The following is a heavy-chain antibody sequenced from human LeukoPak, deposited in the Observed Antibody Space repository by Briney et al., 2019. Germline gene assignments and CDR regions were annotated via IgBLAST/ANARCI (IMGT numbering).Heavy chain of an antibody. D-gene: IGHD6-13*01. CDR2: ISPDGSTT. Sequence: GGSLRLSCAASGFTFSTYWMHWVCQAPGQGPVWVSRISPDGSTTTYADSVRGRFSISRDNAKNTLYMQMNSLRVDDTAVYYCVTGSSTWSPLGDYWGQGTLVTVST. CDR3: VTGSSTWSPLGDY. V-gene: IGHV3-74*01. J-gene: IGHJ4*02. CDR1: GFTFSTYW.